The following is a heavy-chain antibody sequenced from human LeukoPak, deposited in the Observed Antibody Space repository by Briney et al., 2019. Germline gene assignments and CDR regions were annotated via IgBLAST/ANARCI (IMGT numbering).Heavy chain of an antibody. CDR3: ARAEGEWLVLGEYFQH. CDR1: GGTFSSYA. CDR2: IIPIFGTA. D-gene: IGHD6-19*01. V-gene: IGHV1-69*05. J-gene: IGHJ1*01. Sequence: SVKVSCKASGGTFSSYAISWVRQAPGQGLEGVGRIIPIFGTANDAQKFQGRVTITTDESTSTAYMELSSLRSEDTAVYYCARAEGEWLVLGEYFQHWGQGTLVTVSS.